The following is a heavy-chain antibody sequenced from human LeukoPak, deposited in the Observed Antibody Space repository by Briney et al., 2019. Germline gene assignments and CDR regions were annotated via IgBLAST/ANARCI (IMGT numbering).Heavy chain of an antibody. J-gene: IGHJ5*01. Sequence: PSETLSLTCTVYGESFSGYYWSWIRQPPGKGLEWIGEINHSGSTNYNSSLKSRVTILLDTSENQFSLNLSSVTAADTAVYYCARRPRGVIIKSWFDSWGQGTLVTVSS. CDR1: GESFSGYY. D-gene: IGHD3-10*01. CDR2: INHSGST. CDR3: ARRPRGVIIKSWFDS. V-gene: IGHV4-34*01.